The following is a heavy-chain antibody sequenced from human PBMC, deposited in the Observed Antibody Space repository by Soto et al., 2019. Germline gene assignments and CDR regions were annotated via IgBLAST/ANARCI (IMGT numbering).Heavy chain of an antibody. J-gene: IGHJ5*02. CDR3: ARASGDGDNWFDP. CDR2: IYYSGST. CDR1: GGSISSGDYY. V-gene: IGHV4-30-4*01. D-gene: IGHD3-10*01. Sequence: QVQLQESGPGLVKPSQTLSLTCTVSGGSISSGDYYWSWIRQPPGKGLEWIGYIYYSGSTYYNPSLESRVTRSVDTSKHQCSLKLSSVTAADTAVYYCARASGDGDNWFDPWGQGTLVTVSS.